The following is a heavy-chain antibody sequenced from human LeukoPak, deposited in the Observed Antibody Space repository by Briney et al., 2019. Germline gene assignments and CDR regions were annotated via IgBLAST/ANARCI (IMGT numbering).Heavy chain of an antibody. Sequence: ASVKVSCKASGYTFTSYGISWVRQAPGQGLEWMGRVIPILGIANYAQKFQGRVTITADKSTSTAYMELSSLRSEDTAVYYCARDKSRNYYDSSGPPDYWGQGTLVTVSS. CDR1: GYTFTSYG. D-gene: IGHD3-22*01. V-gene: IGHV1-69*04. CDR2: VIPILGIA. CDR3: ARDKSRNYYDSSGPPDY. J-gene: IGHJ4*02.